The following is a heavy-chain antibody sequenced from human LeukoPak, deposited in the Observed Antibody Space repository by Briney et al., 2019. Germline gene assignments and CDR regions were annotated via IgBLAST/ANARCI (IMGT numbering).Heavy chain of an antibody. D-gene: IGHD3-10*01. Sequence: GGSLRLSCAASGFTFSSYAMNWVRQAPGKGLEWVSAISGSGGSTYYADSVKGRFTISRDNSKNTLYLQMNSLRAEDTAVYYCAKGSWPSPKAIPCDYWGQGTLVTVSS. J-gene: IGHJ4*02. CDR1: GFTFSSYA. CDR2: ISGSGGST. V-gene: IGHV3-23*01. CDR3: AKGSWPSPKAIPCDY.